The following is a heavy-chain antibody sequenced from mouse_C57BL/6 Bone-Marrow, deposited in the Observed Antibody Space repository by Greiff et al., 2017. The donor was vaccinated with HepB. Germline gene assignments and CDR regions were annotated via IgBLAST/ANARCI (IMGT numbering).Heavy chain of an antibody. D-gene: IGHD1-1*01. CDR3: ARYGTTVVARYFDV. CDR1: GFTFTDYY. Sequence: EVKLVQSGGGLVQPGGSLSLSCAASGFTFTDYYISWVRQPPGKALEWLGFIRNKANGYTTEYSSSVKGRFTISRDNSQSILYLQMNALRAEDSATDYCARYGTTVVARYFDVWGTGTTVTVSS. J-gene: IGHJ1*03. CDR2: IRNKANGYTT. V-gene: IGHV7-3*01.